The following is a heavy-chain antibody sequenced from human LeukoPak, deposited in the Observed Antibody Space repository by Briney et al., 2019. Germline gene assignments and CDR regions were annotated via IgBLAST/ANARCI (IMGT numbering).Heavy chain of an antibody. CDR1: GGSISSGGYY. CDR2: IYYSGST. V-gene: IGHV4-31*03. CDR3: ARGTVTGFDY. Sequence: SQTLSLTCTVSGGSISSGGYYWSWIRQHPGKGLEWIGYIYYSGSTYYNPSLKSRVTISVDTSKNQFSLKLSSVTAADAAVYYCARGTVTGFDYWGQGTLVTVSS. D-gene: IGHD4-17*01. J-gene: IGHJ4*02.